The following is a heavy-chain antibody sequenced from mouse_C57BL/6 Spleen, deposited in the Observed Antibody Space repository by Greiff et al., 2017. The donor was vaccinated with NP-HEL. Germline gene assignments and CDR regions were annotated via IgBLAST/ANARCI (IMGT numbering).Heavy chain of an antibody. CDR1: GYAFTNYL. J-gene: IGHJ2*01. CDR2: INPGSGGT. D-gene: IGHD1-1*01. Sequence: QVQLQQSGAELVRPGTSVKVSCKASGYAFTNYLIEWVKQRPGQGLEWIGVINPGSGGTNYNEKFKGKATLTADKSSSTAYMQLSSLTSEDSAVYFCAIFITTVVASFDYWGQGTTLTVSS. V-gene: IGHV1-54*01. CDR3: AIFITTVVASFDY.